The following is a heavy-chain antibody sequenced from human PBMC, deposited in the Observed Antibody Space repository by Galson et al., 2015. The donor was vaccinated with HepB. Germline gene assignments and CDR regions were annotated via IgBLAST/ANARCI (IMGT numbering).Heavy chain of an antibody. CDR1: GFTFCSYD. V-gene: IGHV3-30*18. CDR3: AKRGMGGTTYYFHY. D-gene: IGHD1-26*01. CDR2: ISYDGSNK. J-gene: IGHJ4*02. Sequence: SLRLSCAASGFTFCSYDMHWVRQAPGKGLEGVAVISYDGSNKYYADSVKGRFTISRDNSKNTLYLQMNSLRAEDTAVYYCAKRGMGGTTYYFHYWGQGTLVTVSS.